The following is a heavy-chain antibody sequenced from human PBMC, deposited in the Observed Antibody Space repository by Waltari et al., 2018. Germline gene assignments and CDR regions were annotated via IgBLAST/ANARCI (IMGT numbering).Heavy chain of an antibody. CDR2: IDRDGTSA. D-gene: IGHD6-13*01. J-gene: IGHJ6*02. CDR3: AKVAPRTYRSPVPGRDYYYGMDV. Sequence: EVRLVESGGGLVQPGESLRLSCAASGFTFSRFWMHWVRQAPGRGLVWVSRIDRDGTSARYADSVNGRFTIARDNAKNTLYLQMKRLRVEDTAVYYCAKVAPRTYRSPVPGRDYYYGMDVWGQGTTVTVFS. CDR1: GFTFSRFW. V-gene: IGHV3-74*01.